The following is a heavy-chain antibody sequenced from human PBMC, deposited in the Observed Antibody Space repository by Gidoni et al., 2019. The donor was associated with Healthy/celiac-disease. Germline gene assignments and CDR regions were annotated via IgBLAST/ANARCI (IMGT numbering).Heavy chain of an antibody. CDR2: ISYDGSNK. J-gene: IGHJ4*02. CDR1: GFTFSSYG. V-gene: IGHV3-30*18. CDR3: AKDLFFGVVIHYYFDY. Sequence: QVQLVESGGGVVQPGRSLRLSCAAAGFTFSSYGMHWVRQAPGKGLEWVAVISYDGSNKYYADSVKGRFTISRDNSKNTLYLQMNSLRAEDTAVYYCAKDLFFGVVIHYYFDYWGQGTLVTVSS. D-gene: IGHD3-3*01.